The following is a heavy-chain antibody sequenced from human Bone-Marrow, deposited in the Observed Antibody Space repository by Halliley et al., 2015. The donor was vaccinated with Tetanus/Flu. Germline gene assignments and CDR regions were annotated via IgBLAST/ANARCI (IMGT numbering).Heavy chain of an antibody. Sequence: WVALISGNGGGTYYADSVKGRFTISRDNTKNSLYLQMNSLTSEDTALYYCAGPFMATIRGEGDFWGQGTLVTVSS. CDR3: AGPFMATIRGEGDF. V-gene: IGHV3-43*02. D-gene: IGHD5-12*01. J-gene: IGHJ4*02. CDR2: ISGNGGGT.